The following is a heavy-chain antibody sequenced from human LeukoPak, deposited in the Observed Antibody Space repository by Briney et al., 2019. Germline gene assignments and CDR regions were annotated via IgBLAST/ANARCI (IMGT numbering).Heavy chain of an antibody. J-gene: IGHJ4*02. CDR3: ARHGDVRYFDWLKDGFDY. CDR1: GGSISSYY. V-gene: IGHV4-4*09. D-gene: IGHD3-9*01. Sequence: SETLSLTCTVFGGSISSYYWSWIGKPPGKGLEWIGYIYNSGITNKNPSLKSRVTISGDTSKNQFSLKLSSVTAADTAVYYCARHGDVRYFDWLKDGFDYWGQGTLVTVSS. CDR2: IYNSGIT.